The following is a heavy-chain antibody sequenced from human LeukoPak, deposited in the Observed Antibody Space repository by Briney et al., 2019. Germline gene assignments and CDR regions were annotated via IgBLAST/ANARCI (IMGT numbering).Heavy chain of an antibody. CDR1: GGSITNTNY. Sequence: PSETLSLTCGVSGGSITNTNYWTWVRQPPGKGLEWIGEVNLQCRTNYHPSLMGRVAIAVDTSENHLSLPLTSVTAADTAVYYCAREGGPYRPLDYSGQGTLVTVSS. V-gene: IGHV4-4*02. CDR3: AREGGPYRPLDY. J-gene: IGHJ4*02. CDR2: VNLQCRT.